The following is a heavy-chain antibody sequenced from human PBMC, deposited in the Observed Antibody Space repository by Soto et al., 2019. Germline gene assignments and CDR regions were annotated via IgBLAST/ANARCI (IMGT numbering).Heavy chain of an antibody. CDR1: GHRFTTYW. V-gene: IGHV5-10-1*01. CDR3: ASPTMTSPSLYYAMDV. Sequence: GESLKISCKTSGHRFTTYWISWVRQMPGKGLEYMGKINPTDSETNYSPSFEGHVTFSVDRSTSTAYVRWNSLKASDTAMYYCASPTMTSPSLYYAMDVWGQGTTVTVSS. D-gene: IGHD4-17*01. CDR2: INPTDSET. J-gene: IGHJ6*02.